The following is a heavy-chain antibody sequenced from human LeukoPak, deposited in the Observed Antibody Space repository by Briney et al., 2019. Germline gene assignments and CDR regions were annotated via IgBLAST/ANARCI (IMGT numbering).Heavy chain of an antibody. J-gene: IGHJ4*02. Sequence: GGSLRLSCAASGFTFSSYGVSWVRQAPGKGLEWVSGISGSGHRTYYADSVKGRFTISRDNSKNTLYLQMNSLRAEDTAVYYCAREPYSSGWLRYFDYWGQGTLVTVSS. D-gene: IGHD6-19*01. CDR3: AREPYSSGWLRYFDY. CDR1: GFTFSSYG. CDR2: ISGSGHRT. V-gene: IGHV3-23*01.